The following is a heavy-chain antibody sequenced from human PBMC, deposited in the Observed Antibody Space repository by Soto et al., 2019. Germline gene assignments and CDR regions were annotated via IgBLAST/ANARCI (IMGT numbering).Heavy chain of an antibody. Sequence: VGSVRLSCTVSGFAFNNYGINWVRQAPGQGLEWVSSISKSDYTYYSDSVKGRFTISRDNAKNSVSLQMNTLRVEDTAVYYCAREDSIIIPAVSDFWGQGTLVTVSS. CDR1: GFAFNNYG. CDR3: AREDSIIIPAVSDF. D-gene: IGHD2-2*01. CDR2: ISKSDYT. V-gene: IGHV3-21*01. J-gene: IGHJ4*02.